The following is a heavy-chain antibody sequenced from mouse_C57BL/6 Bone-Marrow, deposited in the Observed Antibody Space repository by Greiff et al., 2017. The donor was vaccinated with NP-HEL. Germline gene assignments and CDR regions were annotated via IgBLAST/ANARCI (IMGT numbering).Heavy chain of an antibody. V-gene: IGHV5-4*01. Sequence: EVQLVESGGGLVKPGGSLKLSCAASGFTFSSYAMSWVRQTPETSLEWVAPISDGGSYTYYPDNVKGRFTISRDNAKNNLYLQMSHLQSEDTAMYYCARDQDYYGSSYWYFDVWGTGTTVTVSS. J-gene: IGHJ1*03. CDR1: GFTFSSYA. CDR3: ARDQDYYGSSYWYFDV. D-gene: IGHD1-1*01. CDR2: ISDGGSYT.